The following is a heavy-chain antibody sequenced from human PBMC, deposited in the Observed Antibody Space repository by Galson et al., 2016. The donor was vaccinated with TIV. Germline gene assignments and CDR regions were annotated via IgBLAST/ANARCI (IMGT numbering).Heavy chain of an antibody. CDR1: GFTFGSYG. CDR3: AREFSETSFDY. V-gene: IGHV3-33*01. Sequence: SLRLSCAASGFTFGSYGMHWVRQAPGKGLEWVAGLWYDGGNRIYAESVKGRFTISRENSKNTLYLQMSSLRDEDTAVYYCAREFSETSFDYWGQGTLVSVSS. J-gene: IGHJ4*02. CDR2: LWYDGGNR. D-gene: IGHD6-25*01.